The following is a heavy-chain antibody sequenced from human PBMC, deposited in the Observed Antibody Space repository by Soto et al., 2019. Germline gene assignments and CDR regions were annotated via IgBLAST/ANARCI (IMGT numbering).Heavy chain of an antibody. Sequence: QVQLVQSGAEVKKPGASVKVSCKASGYTFTRFDINWVRQATGQGLEWVGWMNPNSGNTGYAQKFQGRVTMTRHTSISTAYMELSSLRSEDTAVYHCARGPIYGSGSYLSDPWGQGTLVTVSS. CDR1: GYTFTRFD. J-gene: IGHJ5*02. CDR2: MNPNSGNT. CDR3: ARGPIYGSGSYLSDP. D-gene: IGHD3-10*01. V-gene: IGHV1-8*01.